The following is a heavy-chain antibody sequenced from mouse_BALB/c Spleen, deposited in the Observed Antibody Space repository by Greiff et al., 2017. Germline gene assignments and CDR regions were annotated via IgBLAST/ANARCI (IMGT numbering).Heavy chain of an antibody. CDR2: INSNGGST. J-gene: IGHJ3*01. V-gene: IGHV5-6-3*01. CDR3: ARDTSLSPWFAY. D-gene: IGHD5-1*01. Sequence: EVQVVESGGGLVQPGGSLKLSCAASGFTFSSYGMSWVRQTPDKRLELVATINSNGGSTYYPDSVKGRFTISRDNAKNTLYLQMSSLKSEDTAMYYCARDTSLSPWFAYWGQGTLVTVSA. CDR1: GFTFSSYG.